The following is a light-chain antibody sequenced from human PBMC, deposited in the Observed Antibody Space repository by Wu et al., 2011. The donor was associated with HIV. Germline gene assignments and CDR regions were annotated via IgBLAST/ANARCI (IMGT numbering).Light chain of an antibody. CDR2: GAS. V-gene: IGKV3-15*01. CDR3: QKYNTAPWT. J-gene: IGKJ1*01. Sequence: EIVMTQSPATLSVSPGETVTLSCRASQSLGTDLAWYQQKPGQSPSLLIYGASTRATGIPARFSGSGSGTDFTLTISSLQPEDVATYYCQKYNTAPWTFGQGTKVEMK. CDR1: QSLGTD.